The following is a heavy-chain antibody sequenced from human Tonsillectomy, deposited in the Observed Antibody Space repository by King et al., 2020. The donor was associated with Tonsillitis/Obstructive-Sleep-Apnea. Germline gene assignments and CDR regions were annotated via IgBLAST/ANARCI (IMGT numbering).Heavy chain of an antibody. D-gene: IGHD2-2*01. V-gene: IGHV1-46*01. CDR3: ARDGSGIPAAKLGPHYARVDYYDYYLEV. Sequence: QLVQSGAEVKKPGASVKVSCKASGYTFTSYYMHWVRQAPGQGLEWMGIINPSGGSTSYAQKFQGRVTMTRDTSTSTVYMELSSLRSEDTAVYYCARDGSGIPAAKLGPHYARVDYYDYYLEVWGKGTTVTVSS. CDR1: GYTFTSYY. CDR2: INPSGGST. J-gene: IGHJ6*03.